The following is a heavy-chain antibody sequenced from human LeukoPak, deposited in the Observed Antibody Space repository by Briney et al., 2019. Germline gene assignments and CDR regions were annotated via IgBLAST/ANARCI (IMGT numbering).Heavy chain of an antibody. V-gene: IGHV4-4*07. Sequence: SETLSLTCTVSGGSISSYYWSWIRQPAGKGLEWIGRIYTSGSTNYNPSLKSRVSMSVDTSKNQFSLKLSSVTAADTAVYYCARGEYYYDSSGYYSNKLSAFDIWGQGTMVTVSS. J-gene: IGHJ3*02. CDR1: GGSISSYY. D-gene: IGHD3-22*01. CDR2: IYTSGST. CDR3: ARGEYYYDSSGYYSNKLSAFDI.